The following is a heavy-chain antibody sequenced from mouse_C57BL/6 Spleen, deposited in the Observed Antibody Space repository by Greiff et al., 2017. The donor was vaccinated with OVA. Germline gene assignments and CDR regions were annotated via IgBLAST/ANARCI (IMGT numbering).Heavy chain of an antibody. CDR2: ISNGGGST. CDR1: GFTFSDYY. J-gene: IGHJ1*03. V-gene: IGHV5-12*01. CDR3: ARPYYYVSSYWYFDV. Sequence: EVKLMESGGGLVQPGGSLKLSCAASGFTFSDYYMYWVRQTPEKRLEWVAYISNGGGSTYYPDTVKGRFTISRDNAKNTLYLPMNRLKSEDTAMYYCARPYYYVSSYWYFDVWGTGTTVTVSS. D-gene: IGHD1-1*01.